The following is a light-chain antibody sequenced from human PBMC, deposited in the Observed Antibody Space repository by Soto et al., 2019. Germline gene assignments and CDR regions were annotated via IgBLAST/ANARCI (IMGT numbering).Light chain of an antibody. CDR3: QQYGSSPFT. Sequence: EIVLTQSPGTLSLSPGERATLSCRASQSVSSSYFAWYQQQPGQTPRLLFYGASSRATGIPDRFSGSGSGTHFTLTISRLEPEAFAVYYCQQYGSSPFTFGPGTKVDIK. J-gene: IGKJ3*01. CDR1: QSVSSSY. V-gene: IGKV3-20*01. CDR2: GAS.